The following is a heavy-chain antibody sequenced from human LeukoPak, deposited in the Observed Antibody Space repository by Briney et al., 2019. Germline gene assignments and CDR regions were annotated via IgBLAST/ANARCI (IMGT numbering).Heavy chain of an antibody. CDR2: ISVDGGTT. V-gene: IGHV3-43*02. CDR1: GFTFEDYA. Sequence: GGSLRLSCAASGFTFEDYAMHWVRQAPGKGLEWVSLISVDGGTTYYADSVKGRFTIPRDNSKNSLYLQMNSLRTEDTALYYCARGQSGGKFDYWGQGTPVTVSS. D-gene: IGHD4-23*01. CDR3: ARGQSGGKFDY. J-gene: IGHJ4*02.